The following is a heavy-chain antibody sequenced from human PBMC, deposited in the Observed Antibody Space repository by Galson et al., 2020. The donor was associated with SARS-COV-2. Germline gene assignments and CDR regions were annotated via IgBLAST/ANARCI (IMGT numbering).Heavy chain of an antibody. CDR1: GFTFSNAW. CDR3: TTAPSPQQLVRDGLTYKYYYYYGMDV. Sequence: GGSLRLSCAASGFTFSNAWMSWVRQAPGKGLEWVGRIKSKTDGGTTDYAAPVKGRFTISRDDSKNTLYLQMNGLKTEDTAVYYCTTAPSPQQLVRDGLTYKYYYYYGMDVWGQGTTVTVSS. J-gene: IGHJ6*02. CDR2: IKSKTDGGTT. V-gene: IGHV3-15*01. D-gene: IGHD6-13*01.